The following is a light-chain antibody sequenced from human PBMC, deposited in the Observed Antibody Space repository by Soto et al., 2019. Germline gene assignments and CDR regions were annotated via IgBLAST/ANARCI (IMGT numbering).Light chain of an antibody. Sequence: DIAMTQSPDSLPVSLGGRTTISCKSSQSLFFRSTNKNYLAWYQQKPGQPPKLLIYWASTRESGVPDRFSGSGSGTDFTLTISSLQAEDVALYYCQQYYTPPYTFGQGTKLEIK. CDR2: WAS. CDR3: QQYYTPPYT. CDR1: QSLFFRSTNKNY. V-gene: IGKV4-1*01. J-gene: IGKJ2*01.